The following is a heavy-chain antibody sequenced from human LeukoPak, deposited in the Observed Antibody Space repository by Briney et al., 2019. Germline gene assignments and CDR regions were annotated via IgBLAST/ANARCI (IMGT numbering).Heavy chain of an antibody. CDR2: MNPNSGNT. D-gene: IGHD3-10*01. CDR3: ARELDGSGSYSY. Sequence: ASVKVSCKASGYTFTNYDINWVRQATGQGLEWMGWMNPNSGNTGYAQKFQGRVTMTRNTSISTAYMEMSSLRSEDTAVYYCARELDGSGSYSYWGQGTLVTVSS. CDR1: GYTFTNYD. V-gene: IGHV1-8*01. J-gene: IGHJ4*02.